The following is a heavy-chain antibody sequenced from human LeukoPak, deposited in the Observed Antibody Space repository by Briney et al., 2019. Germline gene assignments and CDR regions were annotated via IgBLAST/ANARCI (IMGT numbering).Heavy chain of an antibody. Sequence: PGGSLRLSCAASGFTFSSYGMSWVRQAPGKGLEWVSAIGGSGGSTYYADSVKGRFTISRDNSKNTLYLQMNSLRAEDTAIYYCAKSGSTIWNYWGQGTLVTVSS. CDR3: AKSGSTIWNY. V-gene: IGHV3-23*01. D-gene: IGHD2-2*01. J-gene: IGHJ4*02. CDR2: IGGSGGST. CDR1: GFTFSSYG.